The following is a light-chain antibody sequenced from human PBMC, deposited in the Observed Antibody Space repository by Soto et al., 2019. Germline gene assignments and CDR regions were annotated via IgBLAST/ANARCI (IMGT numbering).Light chain of an antibody. CDR2: DAS. V-gene: IGKV1-5*01. CDR1: QSISSW. Sequence: DIQMTQSPSTLSASVGDRVTITCRASQSISSWLAWYQQKPGKAPKLXIYDASSLESGVPSRFSGSGSGTEFTLTISSLQPDDFATYYCQQYNSYSGTFGQGTKVDIK. J-gene: IGKJ1*01. CDR3: QQYNSYSGT.